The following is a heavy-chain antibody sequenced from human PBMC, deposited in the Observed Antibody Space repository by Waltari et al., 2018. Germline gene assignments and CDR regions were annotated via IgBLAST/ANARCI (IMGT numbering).Heavy chain of an antibody. Sequence: QVHLVESGGGVVQPGGSLGLSCEASDFSFSGYGRTWVRQAPGKGLECVAFIRYDASDIYYRDSVKGRFTISRDNSKNTLFLQMSSLRAEDTAVYYCAKVGVGLTTWYAFDIWGQGTMVTVSS. CDR2: IRYDASDI. CDR3: AKVGVGLTTWYAFDI. D-gene: IGHD1-1*01. CDR1: DFSFSGYG. V-gene: IGHV3-30*02. J-gene: IGHJ3*02.